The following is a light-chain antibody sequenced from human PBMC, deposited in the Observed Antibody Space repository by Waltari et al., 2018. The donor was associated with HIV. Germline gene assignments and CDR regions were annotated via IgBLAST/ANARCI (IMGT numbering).Light chain of an antibody. J-gene: IGLJ2*01. CDR3: SSYTDSDSLL. CDR1: TSDLGIYDL. CDR2: GVN. V-gene: IGLV2-14*01. Sequence: QSALPQPASVSGSPGQSITISRTGDTSDLGIYDLVSWYQKYPDKAPRLIMYGVNTRPSGISNRFSGSKSGNTASLTISALQGDDEADYYCSSYTDSDSLLFGGGTKLTVL.